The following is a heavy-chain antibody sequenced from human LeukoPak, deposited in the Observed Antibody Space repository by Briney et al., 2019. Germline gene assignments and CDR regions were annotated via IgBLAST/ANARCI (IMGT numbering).Heavy chain of an antibody. J-gene: IGHJ4*02. Sequence: TSETLSLTCTVSGGSITNYYWSWIRQPPGKGLEWIGEINHSGSTNYNPSLKSRVTISVDTSKNQFSLKLSSVTAADTAVYYCARGGYDRTSDYDYVWGTQDYWGQGTLVTVSS. CDR1: GGSITNYY. D-gene: IGHD3-16*01. V-gene: IGHV4-34*01. CDR2: INHSGST. CDR3: ARGGYDRTSDYDYVWGTQDY.